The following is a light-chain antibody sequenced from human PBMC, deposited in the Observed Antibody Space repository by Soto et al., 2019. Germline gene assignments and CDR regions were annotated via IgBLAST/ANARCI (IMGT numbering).Light chain of an antibody. V-gene: IGKV3-15*01. CDR1: QSVSSY. J-gene: IGKJ5*01. CDR3: QQGSDWPLFT. Sequence: EIVMTQSPATLSVSPGERVTLSCRASQSVSSYLAWYQHKPGQPPRLLIYGASTKATGIPARFSGSESGTDVTHTISSLLSEDFAVYFCQQGSDWPLFTFGQVTRLEIK. CDR2: GAS.